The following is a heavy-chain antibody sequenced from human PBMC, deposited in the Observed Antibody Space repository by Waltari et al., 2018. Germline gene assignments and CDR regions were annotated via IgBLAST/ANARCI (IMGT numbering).Heavy chain of an antibody. CDR2: IIPILGIA. J-gene: IGHJ4*02. CDR3: ARRRRAIAYLDY. D-gene: IGHD6-13*01. V-gene: IGHV1-69*02. CDR1: GGTFSSYT. Sequence: QVQLVQSGAEVKKPGSSVKVSCKASGGTFSSYTISWVRQAPGQGLEWMGRIIPILGIANNAQKFQGRVTITADKSTSTAYMELSSLRSEDTAVYYCARRRRAIAYLDYWGQGTLVTVSS.